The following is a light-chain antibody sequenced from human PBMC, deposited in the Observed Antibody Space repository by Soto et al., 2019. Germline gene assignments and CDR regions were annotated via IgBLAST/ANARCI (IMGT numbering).Light chain of an antibody. CDR3: SSYTSSSTLSV. Sequence: QSALTQPASVSGSPGQSITISCTGTSSDVGGYNYVSWYQQHPGKAPKLMIYDVSNRPSGVSNRFSGSKSVNTASLTISGLQADDEADYYCSSYTSSSTLSVFGTGTKLTVL. J-gene: IGLJ1*01. CDR1: SSDVGGYNY. CDR2: DVS. V-gene: IGLV2-14*01.